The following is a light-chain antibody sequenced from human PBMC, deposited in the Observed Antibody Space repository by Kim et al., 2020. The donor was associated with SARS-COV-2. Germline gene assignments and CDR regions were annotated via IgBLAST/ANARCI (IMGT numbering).Light chain of an antibody. CDR2: AVT. J-gene: IGLJ3*02. CDR3: SSYADSSSLL. Sequence: QAVTLSCTGTSSDVGGYNYVSSYQLHPGKAPKLMIYAVTERPSGVPDRFSGSKSGNTAFLTISGLQAEDEADYYCSSYADSSSLLFGGGTKVTVL. CDR1: SSDVGGYNY. V-gene: IGLV2-11*01.